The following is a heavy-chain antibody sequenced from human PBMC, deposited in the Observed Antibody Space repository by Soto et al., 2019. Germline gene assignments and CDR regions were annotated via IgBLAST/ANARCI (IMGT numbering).Heavy chain of an antibody. CDR3: ARGGYYDSSGYPGLGYYGMDV. J-gene: IGHJ6*02. V-gene: IGHV1-18*01. D-gene: IGHD3-22*01. Sequence: QVQLVQSGAEVRKPGASVKVSCKASGYTFTSYGISWVRQAPGQGLEWMGWISAYNSNTNYAQKLQGRVTMTTDTSRSIAYMELRSLRSDDTAVNYCARGGYYDSSGYPGLGYYGMDVWGQGTTVTVSS. CDR2: ISAYNSNT. CDR1: GYTFTSYG.